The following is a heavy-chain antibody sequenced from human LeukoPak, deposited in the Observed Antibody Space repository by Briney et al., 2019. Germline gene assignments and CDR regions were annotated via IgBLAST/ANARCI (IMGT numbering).Heavy chain of an antibody. J-gene: IGHJ4*02. CDR1: GYTFTSYD. CDR3: ARDRVAAGLCDY. V-gene: IGHV1-18*01. CDR2: ISAYNGNT. D-gene: IGHD6-19*01. Sequence: EASVKVSCKASGYTFTSYDINWVRQATGQGLEWMGWISAYNGNTNYAQKLQGRVTMTTDTSTSTAYMELRSLRSDDTAVYYCARDRVAAGLCDYWGQGTLVIVSS.